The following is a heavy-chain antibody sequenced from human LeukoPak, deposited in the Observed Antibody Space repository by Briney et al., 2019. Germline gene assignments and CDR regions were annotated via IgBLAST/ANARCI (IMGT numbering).Heavy chain of an antibody. CDR2: ISGSGGNT. D-gene: IGHD5-24*01. V-gene: IGHV3-23*01. CDR3: AKVQEMDTILPPFHY. J-gene: IGHJ4*02. Sequence: GGSLRLSCAASGFTSSSYNMHWVRQAPGKGLEWVSAISGSGGNTFYADSVKGRFTISRDNSKNTLYLQVNSLRAADTAIYYCAKVQEMDTILPPFHYWGQGTLVTVSS. CDR1: GFTSSSYN.